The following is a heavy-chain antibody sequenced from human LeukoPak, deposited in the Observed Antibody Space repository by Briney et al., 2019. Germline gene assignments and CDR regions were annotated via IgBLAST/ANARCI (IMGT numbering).Heavy chain of an antibody. J-gene: IGHJ4*02. V-gene: IGHV3-23*01. D-gene: IGHD3-22*01. Sequence: GGSLRLSCAASGFTFSTYSMNWVRQAPGKGPEWVSAISGSGGGTYYADSVKGRFTISRDNSKNTLYLQMNSLRAEDTAVYYCAKAPYYYDSSGYYYDYWGQGTLVTVSS. CDR1: GFTFSTYS. CDR2: ISGSGGGT. CDR3: AKAPYYYDSSGYYYDY.